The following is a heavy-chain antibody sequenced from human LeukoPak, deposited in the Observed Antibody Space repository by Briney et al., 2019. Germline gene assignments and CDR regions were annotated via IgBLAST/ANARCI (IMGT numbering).Heavy chain of an antibody. CDR2: IKQDGSEK. V-gene: IGHV3-7*03. J-gene: IGHJ4*02. Sequence: GGSLRLSCAASGFTFSSYWMSWVRQAPGKGLEWVANIKQDGSEKYYVDSVKGRFTISRDNAKNSLYLQMNSLRAEDTAVYYCAKGVDYYDSSGYLGDYWGQGTLVTVSS. CDR1: GFTFSSYW. D-gene: IGHD3-22*01. CDR3: AKGVDYYDSSGYLGDY.